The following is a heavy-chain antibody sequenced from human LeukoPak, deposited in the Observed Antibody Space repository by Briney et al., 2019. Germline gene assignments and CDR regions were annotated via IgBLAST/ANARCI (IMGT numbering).Heavy chain of an antibody. CDR1: GASTSSSGSY. J-gene: IGHJ5*02. V-gene: IGHV4-39*07. CDR2: MYYSGNT. CDR3: ARVMAARREDLNWFDT. Sequence: SETLSLTCTVSGASTSSSGSYWGWIRQPPEKGLEWIGSMYYSGNTYNPSLKSRVTISVDTSKNQFSLNLTSVNAADTAMYYCARVMAARREDLNWFDTWGQGTLVTVSS. D-gene: IGHD6-6*01.